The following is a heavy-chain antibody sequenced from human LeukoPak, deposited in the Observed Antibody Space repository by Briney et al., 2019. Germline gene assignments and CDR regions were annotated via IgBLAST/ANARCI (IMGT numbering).Heavy chain of an antibody. V-gene: IGHV4-59*01. D-gene: IGHD3-22*01. J-gene: IGHJ3*02. CDR3: ARRGIVVVIGDAFDI. Sequence: TSSETLSLTCTVSGCSISSYYWSWIRQPPGKGLEWIGYIYYSGSTNYNPSLKSRVTISVDTSKNQFSLKLSSVTAADTAVYYCARRGIVVVIGDAFDIWGQGTMVSVSS. CDR1: GCSISSYY. CDR2: IYYSGST.